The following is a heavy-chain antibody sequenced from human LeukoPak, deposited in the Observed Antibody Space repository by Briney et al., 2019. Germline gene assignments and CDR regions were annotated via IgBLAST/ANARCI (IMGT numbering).Heavy chain of an antibody. D-gene: IGHD3-3*01. V-gene: IGHV3-23*01. J-gene: IGHJ4*02. CDR2: ISGSGGST. CDR3: AKDSAIFGVVIIPLDY. Sequence: GGSLRLSCAASGFTFSSYAMSWVRQAPGKGLEWVSAISGSGGSTYYADSVKGRFTISGDNSKNTLYLQMNSLRAEDTAVYYCAKDSAIFGVVIIPLDYWGQGTLVTVSS. CDR1: GFTFSSYA.